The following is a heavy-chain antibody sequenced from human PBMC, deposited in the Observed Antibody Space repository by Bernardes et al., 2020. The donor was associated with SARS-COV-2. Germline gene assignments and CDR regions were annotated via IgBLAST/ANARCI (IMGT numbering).Heavy chain of an antibody. Sequence: ASLRLSCAASGFTFSSYAMSWVRQAPGQGLEWISAIRGNGDTTYYADTFKGRFTISRDNSKNTLYLQMNSLRVEDTAVYYCAKEWDTVPGNGFDIWGHGTLVTVSS. J-gene: IGHJ3*02. CDR3: AKEWDTVPGNGFDI. V-gene: IGHV3-23*01. CDR1: GFTFSSYA. D-gene: IGHD2-8*01. CDR2: IRGNGDTT.